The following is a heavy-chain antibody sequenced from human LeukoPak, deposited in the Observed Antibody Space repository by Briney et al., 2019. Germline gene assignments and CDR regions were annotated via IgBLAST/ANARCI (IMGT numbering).Heavy chain of an antibody. D-gene: IGHD3-10*01. Sequence: SETLSLTCSVSGGSIRSHYWSWIRQPPGKGLEWIGYIHYSGSTNYNPSLTNQVTISVDTSNSQFSLKLISVTAADTAVYYCARVRIMVRGGGMDVWGKGTTVTVST. CDR3: ARVRIMVRGGGMDV. V-gene: IGHV4-59*11. J-gene: IGHJ6*04. CDR1: GGSIRSHY. CDR2: IHYSGST.